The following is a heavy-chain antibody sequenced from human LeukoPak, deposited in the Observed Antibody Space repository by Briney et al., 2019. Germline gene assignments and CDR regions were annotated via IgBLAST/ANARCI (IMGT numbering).Heavy chain of an antibody. CDR1: GFTFSSYA. J-gene: IGHJ4*02. CDR3: ARERRELTFGGVIVIPLDY. Sequence: GGSLRLSCAASGFTFSSYAMHWVRQAPGEGLEWVAVISYDGSNKYYADSVKGRFTISRDNSKNTLYLQMNSLRAEDTAVYYCARERRELTFGGVIVIPLDYWGQGTLVTVSS. CDR2: ISYDGSNK. D-gene: IGHD3-16*02. V-gene: IGHV3-30*04.